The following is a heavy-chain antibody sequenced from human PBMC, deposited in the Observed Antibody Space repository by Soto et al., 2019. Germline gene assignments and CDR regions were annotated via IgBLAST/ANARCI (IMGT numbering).Heavy chain of an antibody. V-gene: IGHV1-58*02. CDR3: AAAGPTYYDILTGYDY. J-gene: IGHJ4*02. CDR2: IVVGSGNT. CDR1: GFTFTSSA. Sequence: ASVKVSCKASGFTFTSSAMQWVRQARGQRLEWIGWIVVGSGNTNYAQKFQERVTITRDMSTSTAYMELSSLRSEDTAVYYCAAAGPTYYDILTGYDYWGQGTLVTVSS. D-gene: IGHD3-9*01.